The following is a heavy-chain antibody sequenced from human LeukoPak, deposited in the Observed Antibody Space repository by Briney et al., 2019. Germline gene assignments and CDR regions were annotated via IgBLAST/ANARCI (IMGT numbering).Heavy chain of an antibody. CDR3: ARVREPPSLLKDAFDI. CDR2: IYPGDSDT. D-gene: IGHD2-15*01. J-gene: IGHJ3*02. V-gene: IGHV5-51*01. CDR1: GYSFTSYW. Sequence: GESLKISCKGSGYSFTSYWIGWVRQMPGKGLEWMGIIYPGDSDTRYSPSFQGQVTISADKSISTAYLQWSSLKASDTAMYYCARVREPPSLLKDAFDIWGQGTMVTVSS.